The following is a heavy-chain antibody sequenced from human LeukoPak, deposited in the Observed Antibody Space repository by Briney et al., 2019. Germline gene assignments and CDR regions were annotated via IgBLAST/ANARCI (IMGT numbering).Heavy chain of an antibody. V-gene: IGHV3-11*04. CDR3: ARSGKWLTDY. J-gene: IGHJ4*02. CDR1: GFTVNNNY. D-gene: IGHD3-22*01. Sequence: GGSLRLSCAASGFTVNNNYMNWVRQAPGKGLEWVSYISSSGSTIYYADSVKGRFTISRDNAKNSLYLQMNSLRAEDTAVYYCARSGKWLTDYWGQGTLVTVSS. CDR2: ISSSGSTI.